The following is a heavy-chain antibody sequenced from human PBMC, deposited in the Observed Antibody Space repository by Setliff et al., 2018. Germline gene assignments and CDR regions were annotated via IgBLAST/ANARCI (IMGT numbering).Heavy chain of an antibody. D-gene: IGHD6-13*01. Sequence: SETLSLTCAVYGGSFSGYYWSWIRQPPGKGLEWIGEINHSGSTNYNPSLKSRVTISVDTSKNQFSLKLSSVTAADTAVYYGARGRKAWHSSSWSTFDYWGQGTLVTVSS. CDR3: ARGRKAWHSSSWSTFDY. CDR2: INHSGST. CDR1: GGSFSGYY. V-gene: IGHV4-34*01. J-gene: IGHJ4*02.